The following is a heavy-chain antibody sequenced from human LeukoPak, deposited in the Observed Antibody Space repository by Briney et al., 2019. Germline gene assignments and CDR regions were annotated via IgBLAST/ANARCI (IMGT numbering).Heavy chain of an antibody. J-gene: IGHJ3*02. V-gene: IGHV4-59*12. Sequence: LETLSLTCTVSGGSISSSYWSWIRQPPGKGLEWIGYIYYSGNTNYNPSLKSRVTISVDTSKNQFSLKLTSVTAADTAVYYCAKSNSYGLIDIWGQGTMVTVSS. CDR2: IYYSGNT. CDR1: GGSISSSY. CDR3: AKSNSYGLIDI. D-gene: IGHD3-16*02.